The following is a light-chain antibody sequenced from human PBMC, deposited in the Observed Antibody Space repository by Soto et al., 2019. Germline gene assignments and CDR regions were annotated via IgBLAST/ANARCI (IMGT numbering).Light chain of an antibody. Sequence: DIQMTQSPYPLSASVVDTVTITCRASESISIWLAWYQQKPGKAPKLLIYKASTLKSGVPSRFSGSGSGTEFTLTISSLQPDDFATYYCQHYNSYSEAFGQGTKVDIK. J-gene: IGKJ1*01. CDR2: KAS. CDR1: ESISIW. V-gene: IGKV1-5*03. CDR3: QHYNSYSEA.